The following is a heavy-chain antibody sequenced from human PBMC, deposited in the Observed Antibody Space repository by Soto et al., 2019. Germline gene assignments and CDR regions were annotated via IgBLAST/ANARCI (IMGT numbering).Heavy chain of an antibody. CDR3: ARGGLLPDY. V-gene: IGHV4-59*12. Sequence: SETVSLTCTVSGGCINSYYWSWIRQAPGKGLEWIGYISHSGSTYYNPSLKSRVTISVDRSKNQFSLKLSSVTAADTAVYYCARGGLLPDYWGQGTLVTVSS. CDR1: GGCINSYY. D-gene: IGHD6-19*01. J-gene: IGHJ4*02. CDR2: ISHSGST.